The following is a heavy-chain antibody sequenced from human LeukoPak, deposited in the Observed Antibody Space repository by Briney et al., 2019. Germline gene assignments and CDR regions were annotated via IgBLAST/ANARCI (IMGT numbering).Heavy chain of an antibody. CDR1: GGSISSGGYY. CDR3: ARGPPYYYDSSGFDP. D-gene: IGHD3-22*01. CDR2: IYYSGST. Sequence: SETLSLTCTVPGGSISSGGYYWSWIRQHPGKGLEWIGYIYYSGSTYYNPSLKSRVTISVDTSKNQFSLKLSSVTAADTAVYYCARGPPYYYDSSGFDPWGQGTLVTVSS. J-gene: IGHJ5*02. V-gene: IGHV4-31*03.